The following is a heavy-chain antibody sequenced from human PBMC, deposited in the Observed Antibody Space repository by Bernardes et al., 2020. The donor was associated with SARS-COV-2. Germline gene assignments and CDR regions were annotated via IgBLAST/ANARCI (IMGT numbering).Heavy chain of an antibody. CDR3: AREATIEWDVRTREPDAFDV. D-gene: IGHD1-26*01. Sequence: GGSLRLSCATSGFTFSDYGMHWVRQAPGKGLEWVACIWYDGTYKYYTDSVKGQFTISRDNSKNTLYLQMNSLRVEDTGIYYCAREATIEWDVRTREPDAFDVWGQGTVVSVSS. V-gene: IGHV3-33*01. J-gene: IGHJ3*01. CDR2: IWYDGTYK. CDR1: GFTFSDYG.